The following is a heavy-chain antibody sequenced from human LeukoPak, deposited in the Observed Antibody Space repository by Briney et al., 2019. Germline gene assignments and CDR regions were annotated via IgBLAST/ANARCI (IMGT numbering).Heavy chain of an antibody. CDR1: GFTFSNYW. CDR3: AREGVTTSLDY. V-gene: IGHV3-7*01. CDR2: IKRDGSER. J-gene: IGHJ4*02. Sequence: GGSLRLSCAASGFTFSNYWMSWVRQAPGKGLEWAANIKRDGSERYYADSVKGRFTISRDNAKNSLYLQMNSLRAEDTAVYYCAREGVTTSLDYWGQGTLVTVSS. D-gene: IGHD4-17*01.